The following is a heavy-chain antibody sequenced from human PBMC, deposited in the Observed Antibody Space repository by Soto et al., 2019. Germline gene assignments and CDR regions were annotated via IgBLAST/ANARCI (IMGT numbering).Heavy chain of an antibody. Sequence: QVQLQQWGAGLLKPSETLSLTCAFYGWSFSGSYWSWIRQPPGKGLGWIGEINHSGSTNYNPSLKSRVTISVDTSKNQFSLKLSSVTAADTAVYYGARVGGSGARVYWGQGTLVTVSS. D-gene: IGHD3-10*01. CDR1: GWSFSGSY. J-gene: IGHJ4*02. CDR2: INHSGST. V-gene: IGHV4-34*01. CDR3: ARVGGSGARVY.